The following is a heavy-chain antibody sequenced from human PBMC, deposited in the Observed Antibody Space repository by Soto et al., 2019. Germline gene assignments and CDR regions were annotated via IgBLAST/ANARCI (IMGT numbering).Heavy chain of an antibody. CDR2: ISAYNGNT. CDR3: GSSREQLVLYGMDV. D-gene: IGHD6-13*01. V-gene: IGHV1-18*01. J-gene: IGHJ6*04. Sequence: QVQLVQSGAEVKKPGASVKVSCKASGYTFTSYVISWVRQAPGQGLEWMGWISAYNGNTNYAQKLQGRVTMTTDTSTSTADMERRSLRSDDTAVYYCGSSREQLVLYGMDVWGKGTTVTVSS. CDR1: GYTFTSYV.